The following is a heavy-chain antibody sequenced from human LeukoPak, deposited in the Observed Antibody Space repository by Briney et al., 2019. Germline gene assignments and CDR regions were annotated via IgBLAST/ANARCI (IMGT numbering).Heavy chain of an antibody. CDR1: GFTFSSYG. CDR3: ARDRGRYYDSRGFYWGYYFDS. J-gene: IGHJ4*02. V-gene: IGHV3-30*03. D-gene: IGHD3-22*01. CDR2: ISYDGSNK. Sequence: GGSLRLSCAASGFTFSSYGMHWVRQAPGKGLGWVAVISYDGSNKYYADSVKGRFTISRDNSKNTLYLQMSSVRVDDTAVYYCARDRGRYYDSRGFYWGYYFDSWGQGILVTVST.